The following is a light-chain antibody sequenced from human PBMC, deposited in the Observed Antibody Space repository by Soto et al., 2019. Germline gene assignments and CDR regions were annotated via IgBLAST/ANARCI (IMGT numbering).Light chain of an antibody. CDR1: SSDVGTYDF. CDR2: DVS. CDR3: SSYTSTDTMVV. J-gene: IGLJ2*01. V-gene: IGLV2-14*03. Sequence: QSALTQPASVSGSPGQSITISCSGTSSDVGTYDFVAWYQQHPGKAPKLIFFDVSNRPSGVSDRFSGSKSGNTAYLTISGLQAEVEAYYYCSSYTSTDTMVVFGGGTKLTVL.